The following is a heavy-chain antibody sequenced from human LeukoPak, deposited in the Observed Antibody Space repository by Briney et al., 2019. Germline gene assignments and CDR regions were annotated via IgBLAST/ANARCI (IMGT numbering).Heavy chain of an antibody. CDR2: IYADGDS. D-gene: IGHD3-10*01. Sequence: ASETLSLTCTVSGGSVSSDNSYWNWIRQPAGKGLEWIGRIYADGDSTYNPSLKSRVNISVDTSKNQLSLRLTSMTAADTAVYYCARGYYYRTWGQGTLVTVSS. J-gene: IGHJ4*02. CDR3: ARGYYYRT. CDR1: GGSVSSDNSY. V-gene: IGHV4-61*02.